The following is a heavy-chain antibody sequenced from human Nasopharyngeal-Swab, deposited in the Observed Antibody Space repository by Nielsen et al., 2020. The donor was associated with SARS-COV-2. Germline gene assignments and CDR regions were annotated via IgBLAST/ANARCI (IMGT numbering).Heavy chain of an antibody. V-gene: IGHV4-34*01. CDR3: ASYDSSSWYRVDYYYMDV. D-gene: IGHD6-13*01. CDR2: INHSGST. Sequence: SETLSLTCAVYGGSFSGYYWSWIRQPPGKGLEWIGEINHSGSTNYNPSLKSRVTISVDTSKNQFSLKLSSVTAADTAVYYCASYDSSSWYRVDYYYMDVWGKGTTVTVSS. J-gene: IGHJ6*03. CDR1: GGSFSGYY.